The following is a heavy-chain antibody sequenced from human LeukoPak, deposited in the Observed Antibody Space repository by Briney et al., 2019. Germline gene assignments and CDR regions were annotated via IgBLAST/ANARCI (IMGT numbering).Heavy chain of an antibody. J-gene: IGHJ6*02. CDR1: GGSINTYY. D-gene: IGHD5-24*01. V-gene: IGHV4-59*08. Sequence: PSETLSLTCTVSGGSINTYYWSWIRQPPGKGLEWIGYIYCSGSTDYNPSLKSRVTISLDTSKNQFSLRLSSVTAADTAVYYCARSYNNAGYFYYGMDVWGQGTTVTVSS. CDR3: ARSYNNAGYFYYGMDV. CDR2: IYCSGST.